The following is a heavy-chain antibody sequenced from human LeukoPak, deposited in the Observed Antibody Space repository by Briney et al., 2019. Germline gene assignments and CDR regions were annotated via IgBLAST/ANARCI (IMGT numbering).Heavy chain of an antibody. CDR1: GYTFSIYY. V-gene: IGHV1-46*01. CDR2: IIPSDTGT. D-gene: IGHD2-2*01. J-gene: IGHJ4*02. CDR3: ARDLSTGPADYCFDS. Sequence: ASVKVSCKASGYTFSIYYIHWVRQAPGQGLEWMGIIIPSDTGTTHAQKFQGRVTLTSDTSTSTVYMELSSLRSDDTAVYYCARDLSTGPADYCFDSWGQGTLVTVSS.